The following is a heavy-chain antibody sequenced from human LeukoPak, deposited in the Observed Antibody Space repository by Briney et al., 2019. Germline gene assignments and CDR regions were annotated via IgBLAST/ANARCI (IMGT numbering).Heavy chain of an antibody. CDR3: ARSGGLWLLTYYFDY. CDR1: GDSMSSSNW. D-gene: IGHD3-22*01. V-gene: IGHV4-4*02. J-gene: IGHJ4*02. CDR2: IYYSGST. Sequence: SETLSLTCAVSGDSMSSSNWWTWVRQSPGKGLEWIGSIYYSGSTYYNPSLKSRVTISVDTSKNQLSLKLSSVTAADTAVYFCARSGGLWLLTYYFDYWGQGTLVTVSS.